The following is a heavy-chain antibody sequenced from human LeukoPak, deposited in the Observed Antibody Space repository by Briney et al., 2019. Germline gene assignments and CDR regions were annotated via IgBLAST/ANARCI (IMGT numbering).Heavy chain of an antibody. Sequence: PGGSLRLSCAASGFTFSSYWMSWVRQAPGKGLEWVANIKQDGSEKYYVDSVKGRFTISRDNAKNSLYLQMNSLRAEDTAVYYCARWSRTTGTYYYYYGMDVWGQGTTVTVSS. V-gene: IGHV3-7*01. CDR1: GFTFSSYW. D-gene: IGHD1-1*01. CDR3: ARWSRTTGTYYYYYGMDV. J-gene: IGHJ6*02. CDR2: IKQDGSEK.